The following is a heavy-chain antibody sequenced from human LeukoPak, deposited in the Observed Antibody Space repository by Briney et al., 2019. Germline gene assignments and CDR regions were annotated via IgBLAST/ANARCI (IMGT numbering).Heavy chain of an antibody. CDR2: LNWNGGKT. Sequence: TGGCLRLSCAASGFKFDDHGMSWVRQVPGKGLEWVSGLNWNGGKTGYADSVKGRFTISRDNAKNSLYLQMNSLRAEDTAFYYCAKDRSFIGLDIWGQGTMVIVSS. D-gene: IGHD1-26*01. V-gene: IGHV3-20*04. CDR1: GFKFDDHG. CDR3: AKDRSFIGLDI. J-gene: IGHJ3*02.